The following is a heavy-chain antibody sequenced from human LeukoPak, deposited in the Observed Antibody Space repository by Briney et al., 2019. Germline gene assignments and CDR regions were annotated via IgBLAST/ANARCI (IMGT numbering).Heavy chain of an antibody. CDR2: INHSGST. D-gene: IGHD2-15*01. CDR1: GGSFSGYY. CDR3: ARHLGGSCWCDY. V-gene: IGHV4-34*01. J-gene: IGHJ4*02. Sequence: PETLSLTCAVYGGSFSGYYWSWIRQPPGKGLEWIGEINHSGSTNYNPSLKSRVTISVDTSKNQFSLKLSSVTAADTAVYYCARHLGGSCWCDYWGQGTLVTVSS.